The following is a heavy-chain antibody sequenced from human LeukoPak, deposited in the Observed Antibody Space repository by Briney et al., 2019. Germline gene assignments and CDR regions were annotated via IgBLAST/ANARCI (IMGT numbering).Heavy chain of an antibody. CDR2: IIPIFGTA. V-gene: IGHV1-69*05. D-gene: IGHD6-19*01. Sequence: SVKVSCKASGGTFSSYAISWVRQAPGQGLEWMGGIIPIFGTANYAQKFQGRVTMTRDASISTAYMELSSLRSEDTAVYYCARGGSGWLHKYWGQGTLVTVSS. CDR3: ARGGSGWLHKY. CDR1: GGTFSSYA. J-gene: IGHJ4*02.